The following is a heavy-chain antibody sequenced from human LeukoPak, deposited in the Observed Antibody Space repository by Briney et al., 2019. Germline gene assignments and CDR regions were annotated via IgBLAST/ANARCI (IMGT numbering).Heavy chain of an antibody. CDR2: IYHGGRT. J-gene: IGHJ3*02. CDR3: ARGPYSYDSSGAFDI. D-gene: IGHD3-22*01. Sequence: SETLSLTCTVSGGSISSSSYYWGWIRQPPGKGLEWIGYIYHGGRTDYNPSLKSRVTISVDTSKNQFSLKLSSVTAADTAVYFCARGPYSYDSSGAFDIWGQGTMVTVSS. V-gene: IGHV4-39*07. CDR1: GGSISSSSYY.